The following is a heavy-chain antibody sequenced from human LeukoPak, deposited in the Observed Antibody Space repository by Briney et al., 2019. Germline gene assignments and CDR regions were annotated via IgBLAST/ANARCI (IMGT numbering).Heavy chain of an antibody. CDR2: IYYSGST. Sequence: KAGGSLRLSCAASGFTFSSYAMSWIRQPPGKGLEWIGYIYYSGSTNYNPSLKSRVTISVDTSKNQFSLKLSSVTAADTAVYYCARSYSSGYFRLDYWGQGTLVTVSS. J-gene: IGHJ4*02. D-gene: IGHD3-22*01. CDR3: ARSYSSGYFRLDY. V-gene: IGHV4-59*01. CDR1: GFTFSSYA.